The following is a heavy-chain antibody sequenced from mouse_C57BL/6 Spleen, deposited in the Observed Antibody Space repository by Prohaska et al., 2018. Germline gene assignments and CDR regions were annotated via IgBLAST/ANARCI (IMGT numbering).Heavy chain of an antibody. CDR2: IRSKSRNYAT. CDR3: VRAYYDYAWFAY. Sequence: EVQLVESGGGLVQPKGSLKLSCAASGFTFNTYAMHWVRQAPGKGLEWVARIRSKSRNYATYYADSVKDRVTISRDDSQSMLYLQMNNLKTEDTAMYYCVRAYYDYAWFAYWGQGTLVTVSA. D-gene: IGHD2-4*01. CDR1: GFTFNTYA. V-gene: IGHV10-3*01. J-gene: IGHJ3*01.